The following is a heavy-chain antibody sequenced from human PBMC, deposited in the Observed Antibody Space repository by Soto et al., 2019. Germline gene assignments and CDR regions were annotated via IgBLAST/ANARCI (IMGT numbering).Heavy chain of an antibody. CDR3: AKDLDVVLWAAAGNFDY. CDR2: ISGSGGST. Sequence: PHGGSLRLSCAASGFTFSSYAMSWVRQAPGKGLEWVSAISGSGGSTYYADSVKGRFTISRDNSKNTLYLQMNSLRAEDTAVYYCAKDLDVVLWAAAGNFDYWGQGTLVTVSS. V-gene: IGHV3-23*01. CDR1: GFTFSSYA. J-gene: IGHJ4*02. D-gene: IGHD6-13*01.